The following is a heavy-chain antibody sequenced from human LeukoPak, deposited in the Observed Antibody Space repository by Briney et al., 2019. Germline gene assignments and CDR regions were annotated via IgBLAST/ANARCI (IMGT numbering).Heavy chain of an antibody. CDR3: ARANPVYGDFDY. J-gene: IGHJ4*02. Sequence: GGSLRLSCTLSGLAVSDNYLTWVRQVPGKGLERVSVIFPNGNTYSADFVEGRFSISRDKSTNTLFLDMSRVGTDDTAVYLCARANPVYGDFDYWGQGTLVSVSS. CDR2: IFPNGNT. CDR1: GLAVSDNY. V-gene: IGHV3-53*01. D-gene: IGHD4-17*01.